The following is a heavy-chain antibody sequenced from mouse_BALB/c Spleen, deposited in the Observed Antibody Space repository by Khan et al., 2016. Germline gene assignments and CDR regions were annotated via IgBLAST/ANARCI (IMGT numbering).Heavy chain of an antibody. J-gene: IGHJ4*01. CDR1: GYSITSDYA. CDR3: GRTPTACYTMDY. CDR2: ISYSGST. Sequence: EVQLVESGPGLVKPSQSLSLTCTVTGYSITSDYAWNWIRQFPGNKLEWMGYISYSGSTRYYPSLKSRISITRDTSKNQFFLQLNSVTSEDTATFCSGRTPTACYTMDYWGQGTSVTVSS. D-gene: IGHD2-10*01. V-gene: IGHV3-2*02.